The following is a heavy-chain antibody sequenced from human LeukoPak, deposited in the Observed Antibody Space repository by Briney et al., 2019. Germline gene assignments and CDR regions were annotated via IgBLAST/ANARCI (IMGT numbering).Heavy chain of an antibody. V-gene: IGHV3-11*04. Sequence: GGSLRLSCAASGFTFSDYYMSWIRQAPGKGLEWVSYIGSSGRTIYYADSVKGRFTISRDNAKNSLYLQMNSLRVEDTAVYYCAKRESLGGWPLPFDYWGQGTLVTVSS. CDR3: AKRESLGGWPLPFDY. CDR1: GFTFSDYY. CDR2: IGSSGRTI. J-gene: IGHJ4*02. D-gene: IGHD3-16*01.